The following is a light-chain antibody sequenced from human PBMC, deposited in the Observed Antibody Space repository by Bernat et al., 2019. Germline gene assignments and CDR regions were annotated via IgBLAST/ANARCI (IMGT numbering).Light chain of an antibody. V-gene: IGKV2-28*01. CDR3: MQALQTPYT. Sequence: DIVMTQSPLFLPVSPGEPASISCRSSQSLRHSNGYKYLDWYLQKPGQSPQLVIYLGSNRASGVPDRFSGIGSGTDFTLKISRVEAEDVGVYYCMQALQTPYTVGQGTKLEIK. CDR2: LGS. J-gene: IGKJ2*01. CDR1: QSLRHSNGYKY.